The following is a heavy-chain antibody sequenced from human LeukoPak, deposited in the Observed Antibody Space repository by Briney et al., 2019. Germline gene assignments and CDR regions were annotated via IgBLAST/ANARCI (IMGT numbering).Heavy chain of an antibody. V-gene: IGHV3-21*01. D-gene: IGHD2-2*01. Sequence: PGGSLRLSCAASGFTFNSYSMNWVRQAPGKGLEWVSYISSSSSYIYYADSVKGRFTISRDNAKNSLYLQMNSLRAEDTAVYYCARDRVVPAAKPNFDYWGQGTLVTVSS. CDR1: GFTFNSYS. CDR2: ISSSSSYI. CDR3: ARDRVVPAAKPNFDY. J-gene: IGHJ4*02.